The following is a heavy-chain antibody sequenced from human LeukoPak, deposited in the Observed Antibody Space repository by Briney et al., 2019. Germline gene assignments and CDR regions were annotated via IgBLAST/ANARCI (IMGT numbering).Heavy chain of an antibody. CDR2: ISNSGST. V-gene: IGHV4-39*07. CDR3: ARGAEYYAIWRGYAGYSDY. J-gene: IGHJ4*02. D-gene: IGHD3-3*01. CDR1: GGSISSSSHY. Sequence: PSETLSLTCTVSGGSISSSSHYWGWIRQPPGKGLEWIGSISNSGSTYYNPSLKSRVTISVDTSNNQFSLKLTSVTAADTAVYFCARGAEYYAIWRGYAGYSDYWGQGISVTVSS.